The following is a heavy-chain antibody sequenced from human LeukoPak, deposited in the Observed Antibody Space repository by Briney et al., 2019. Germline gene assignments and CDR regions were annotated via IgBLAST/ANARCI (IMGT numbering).Heavy chain of an antibody. Sequence: SVKVSCKASGGTFSSYAISWVRQAPGQGLEWMGGIIPIFGTANYAQKFQGRVTITADESTSTAYMELSSLRSEDTAVYYCARDLFRPGPGGGYYFDYWGQGTLVTVSS. CDR3: ARDLFRPGPGGGYYFDY. CDR2: IIPIFGTA. CDR1: GGTFSSYA. D-gene: IGHD1-14*01. J-gene: IGHJ4*02. V-gene: IGHV1-69*13.